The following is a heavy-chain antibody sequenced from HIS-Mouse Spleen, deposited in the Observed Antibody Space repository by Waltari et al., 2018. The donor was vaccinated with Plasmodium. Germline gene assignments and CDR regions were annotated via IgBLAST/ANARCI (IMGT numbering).Heavy chain of an antibody. CDR2: INHSGST. V-gene: IGHV4-34*01. D-gene: IGHD3-3*01. CDR3: ARVTSSGVYWYFDL. Sequence: QVQLQQWGAGLLKPSETLSLTCAVSGGSFSGYYWSWIGQPPGKGLEWIGEINHSGSTNYNPSLKSRVTISVDTSKNQFSLKLSSVTAADTAVYYCARVTSSGVYWYFDLWGRGTLVTVSS. CDR1: GGSFSGYY. J-gene: IGHJ2*01.